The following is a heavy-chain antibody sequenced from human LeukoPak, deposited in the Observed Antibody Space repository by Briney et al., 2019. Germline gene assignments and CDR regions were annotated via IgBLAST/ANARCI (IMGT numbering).Heavy chain of an antibody. Sequence: ASVKVSCKASGYTFTGYYMHWVRQAPGQGLEWMGWINPNSGGTNYAQKFQGRVTMTRDTSISTAYMELSRLRSGDTAVYYCARCSQQWLVPDFDYWGQGTLVTVSS. J-gene: IGHJ4*02. CDR1: GYTFTGYY. V-gene: IGHV1-2*02. CDR2: INPNSGGT. CDR3: ARCSQQWLVPDFDY. D-gene: IGHD6-19*01.